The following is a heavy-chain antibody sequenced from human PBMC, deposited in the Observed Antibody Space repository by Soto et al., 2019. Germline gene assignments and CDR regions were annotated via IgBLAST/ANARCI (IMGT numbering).Heavy chain of an antibody. CDR1: GFTFSSYA. CDR3: ARDSSTGAADYYFDY. CDR2: TSYDGNNK. J-gene: IGHJ4*02. Sequence: GGSLRLSCAASGFTFSSYAMHWVRQTPGKELEWVAVTSYDGNNKYYADSVKGRFTISRDNSKNTLYLQMNSLRAEDTAVFYCARDSSTGAADYYFDYWGRGTLVTVSS. V-gene: IGHV3-30-3*01. D-gene: IGHD6-13*01.